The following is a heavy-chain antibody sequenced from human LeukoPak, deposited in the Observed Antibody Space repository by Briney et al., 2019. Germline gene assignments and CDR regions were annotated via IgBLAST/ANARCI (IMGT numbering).Heavy chain of an antibody. CDR3: ARGPLEYFDY. CDR2: IYYSGST. J-gene: IGHJ4*02. CDR1: GGSISSSSYY. D-gene: IGHD1-1*01. V-gene: IGHV4-39*07. Sequence: TSETLSLTCTVSGGSISSSSYYWGWIRQPPGKGLEWIGSIYYSGSTYYNPSLKSRVTISVDTSKNQFSLKLSSVTAADTAVYYCARGPLEYFDYWGQGTLVTVSS.